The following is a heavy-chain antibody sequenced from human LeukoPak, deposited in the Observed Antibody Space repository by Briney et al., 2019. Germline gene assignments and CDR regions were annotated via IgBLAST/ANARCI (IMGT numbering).Heavy chain of an antibody. CDR2: IWYDGSNK. CDR3: ARDGGGTISSAFDY. J-gene: IGHJ4*02. V-gene: IGHV3-33*01. Sequence: QAGGSLRLSCAASGFTFSSYGMHWVRQAPGKGLEWVAVIWYDGSNKYYADSVKGRFTISRDNSKNTLYLQMNSLRAEDTAVYYCARDGGGTISSAFDYWGQGTLVTVSS. D-gene: IGHD3-3*02. CDR1: GFTFSSYG.